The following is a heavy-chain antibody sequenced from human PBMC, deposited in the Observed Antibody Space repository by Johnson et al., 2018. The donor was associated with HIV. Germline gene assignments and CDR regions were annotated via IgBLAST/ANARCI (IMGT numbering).Heavy chain of an antibody. CDR2: ISGSGGST. CDR3: ANGWFSGAFDI. CDR1: SYA. Sequence: SYAMSWVRQAPGKGLEWVSTISGSGGSTYYADSVKGRFTISRDNSKNTLYLQMNSLRAEDTAVYYCANGWFSGAFDIWGQGTMVTVSS. D-gene: IGHD3-10*01. V-gene: IGHV3-23*01. J-gene: IGHJ3*02.